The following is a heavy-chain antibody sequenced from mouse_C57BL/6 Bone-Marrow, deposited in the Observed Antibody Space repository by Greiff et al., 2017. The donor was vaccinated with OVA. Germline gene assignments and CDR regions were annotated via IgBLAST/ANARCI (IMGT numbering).Heavy chain of an antibody. J-gene: IGHJ2*01. Sequence: EVQLQQSGPELVKPGASVKISCKASGYTFTDYYMNWVKQSHGKSLEWIGDINPNNGGTSYNQKFKGKATLTVDKSSSTAYMELRSLTSEDSAVYYCAREVNWDDFDYWGQGTTLTVSS. D-gene: IGHD4-1*01. CDR1: GYTFTDYY. CDR2: INPNNGGT. CDR3: AREVNWDDFDY. V-gene: IGHV1-26*01.